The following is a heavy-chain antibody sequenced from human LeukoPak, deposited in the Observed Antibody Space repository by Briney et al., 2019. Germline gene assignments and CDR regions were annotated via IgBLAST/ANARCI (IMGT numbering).Heavy chain of an antibody. V-gene: IGHV3-53*01. J-gene: IGHJ4*02. CDR3: AREGDNNSGYGS. CDR1: GFTFSSY. D-gene: IGHD3-22*01. CDR2: IYRSGST. Sequence: GGSLRLSCAASGFTFSSYMSWVRQAPGKGLEWVSVIYRSGSTYYADSVKGRFSISRDSSRNTLHLQMNNLRAEDTAVYYCAREGDNNSGYGSWGQGTLVTVSS.